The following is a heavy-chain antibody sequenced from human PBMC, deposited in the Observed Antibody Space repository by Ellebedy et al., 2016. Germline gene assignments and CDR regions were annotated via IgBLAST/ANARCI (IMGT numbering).Heavy chain of an antibody. CDR2: INHSGST. CDR3: ARGYVLRYFDWLHYPYGMDV. CDR1: GGSFSGYY. D-gene: IGHD3-9*01. Sequence: SETLSLXXAVYGGSFSGYYWSWIRQPPGKGLEWIGEINHSGSTNYNPSLKSRVTISVDTSKNQFSLKLSSVTAADTAVYYCARGYVLRYFDWLHYPYGMDVWGQGTTVTVSS. V-gene: IGHV4-34*01. J-gene: IGHJ6*02.